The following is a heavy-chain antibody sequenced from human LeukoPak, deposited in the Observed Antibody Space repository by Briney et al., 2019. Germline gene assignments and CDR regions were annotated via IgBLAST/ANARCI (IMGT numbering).Heavy chain of an antibody. CDR1: SGSFSGYY. CDR3: AARGEYSGSGTR. Sequence: SVTLSLTCAVYSGSFSGYYWSWIRQAPGKGLEWIGEINHSGSTNYNPSLRTRVAISVDTSKNQFSLKLTSVTVADTAMYYCAARGEYSGSGTRWGQGALVTVSS. V-gene: IGHV4-34*01. CDR2: INHSGST. D-gene: IGHD3-10*01. J-gene: IGHJ4*02.